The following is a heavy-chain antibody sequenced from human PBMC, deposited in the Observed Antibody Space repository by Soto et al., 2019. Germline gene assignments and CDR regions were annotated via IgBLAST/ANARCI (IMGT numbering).Heavy chain of an antibody. CDR3: ARDQVFYGPNTYYYMDV. J-gene: IGHJ6*03. D-gene: IGHD3-10*01. CDR2: ISSSSSTI. CDR1: GFTFSSYS. V-gene: IGHV3-48*01. Sequence: GESLKISCAASGFTFSSYSMNWVRQAPGKGLEWVSYISSSSSTIYYADSVKGRFTISRDNAKNSLYLQMNSLRAEDTAVYYCARDQVFYGPNTYYYMDVWGKGTTVTVS.